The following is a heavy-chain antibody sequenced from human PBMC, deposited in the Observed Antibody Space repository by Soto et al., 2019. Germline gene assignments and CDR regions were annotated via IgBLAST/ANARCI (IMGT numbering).Heavy chain of an antibody. D-gene: IGHD3-22*01. CDR3: AKSGTTYYNKSGYSV. J-gene: IGHJ4*02. CDR2: IDPSDSFT. V-gene: IGHV5-10-1*01. Sequence: PGASLKISCHSLGHSVSSNWITWVRQMPGKGLEWMGRIDPSDSFTYYSPSFEGHVTISFDLSINPAYLQWNSLKASDTATYFCAKSGTTYYNKSGYSVWGQGTLVTVSS. CDR1: GHSVSSNW.